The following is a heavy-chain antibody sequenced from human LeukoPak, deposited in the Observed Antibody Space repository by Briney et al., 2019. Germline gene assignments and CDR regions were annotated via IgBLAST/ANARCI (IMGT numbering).Heavy chain of an antibody. CDR3: ARGDITMIVVAKKPMDY. Sequence: ASVNVSCNASGYTFTSYYMHWVRQAPGQGLEWMEIINPSGGSTSYVQKVQGRVTMTRDTSTRTVYMELSSLRSEDTAVYYCARGDITMIVVAKKPMDYWGQGTLVTVSS. V-gene: IGHV1-46*01. CDR2: INPSGGST. D-gene: IGHD3-22*01. CDR1: GYTFTSYY. J-gene: IGHJ4*02.